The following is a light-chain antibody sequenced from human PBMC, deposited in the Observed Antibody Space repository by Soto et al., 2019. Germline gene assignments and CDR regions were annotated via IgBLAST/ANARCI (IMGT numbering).Light chain of an antibody. J-gene: IGKJ1*01. V-gene: IGKV3-15*01. CDR1: QSVSSK. CDR2: GAS. Sequence: DIVMTQSPATLSVSPGAAATVSCRASQSVSSKLAWYTQKPGQAPRLLIYGASTRATGIPARFSGSGSGTEVTLIISSLQSEDAAVDYCQQYNSWLWTVGKGTKVDIK. CDR3: QQYNSWLWT.